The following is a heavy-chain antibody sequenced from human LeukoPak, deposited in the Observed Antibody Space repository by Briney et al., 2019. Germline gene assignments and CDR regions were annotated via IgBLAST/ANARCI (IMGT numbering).Heavy chain of an antibody. V-gene: IGHV3-7*01. CDR3: ARDRYYDFWSGRPENAFDI. CDR1: GFTFSSYW. D-gene: IGHD3-3*01. J-gene: IGHJ3*02. CDR2: IKQDGSEK. Sequence: GGSLRLSCAASGFTFSSYWMSWVRQAPGKGLEWVANIKQDGSEKYYVDSVKGRFTISRDNAKNSLYLQMNSLRAEDTAVYYCARDRYYDFWSGRPENAFDIWGQGTMVTVSS.